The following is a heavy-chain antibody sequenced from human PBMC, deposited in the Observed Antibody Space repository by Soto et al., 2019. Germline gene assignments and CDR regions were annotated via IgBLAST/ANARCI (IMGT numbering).Heavy chain of an antibody. CDR1: GYTFTSYY. J-gene: IGHJ6*02. V-gene: IGHV1-46*01. CDR2: INPSGGST. CDR3: ASSREVSGIYYYYGMDV. Sequence: GASVKVSCKASGYTFTSYYMHWVRQAPGQGLEWMGIINPSGGSTSYAQKFQGRVTMTRDTSTSTVYMELSSLRSEDTAVYYCASSREVSGIYYYYGMDVWGQGTTVTVSS. D-gene: IGHD3-10*01.